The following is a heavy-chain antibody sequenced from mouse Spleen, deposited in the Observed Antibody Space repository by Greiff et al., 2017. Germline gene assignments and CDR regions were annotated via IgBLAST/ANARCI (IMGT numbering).Heavy chain of an antibody. CDR3: ARNDLGYWYFDV. CDR1: GFSLTSYG. CDR2: IWSGGST. J-gene: IGHJ1*01. D-gene: IGHD4-1*01. Sequence: VQLQQSGPGLVQPSQSLSITCTVSGFSLTSYGVHWVRQSPGKGLEWLGVIWSGGSTDYNAAFISRLSISKDNSKSQVFFKMNSLQADDTAIYYCARNDLGYWYFDVWGAGTTVTVSS. V-gene: IGHV2-2*01.